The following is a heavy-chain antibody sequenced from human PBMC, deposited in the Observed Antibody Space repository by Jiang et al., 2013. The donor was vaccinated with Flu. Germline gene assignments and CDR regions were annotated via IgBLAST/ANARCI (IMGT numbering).Heavy chain of an antibody. J-gene: IGHJ4*02. Sequence: YWSWIRQPQEGTGVDWVYLLQWEHQLQPSLKSRVTISVDTSKNQFSLKLSSVTAADTAVYYCASSCGYDSSGYYLYYFDYWGQGTLVTVSS. V-gene: IGHV4-59*01. CDR2: LLQWEH. CDR1: Y. CDR3: ASSCGYDSSGYYLYYFDY. D-gene: IGHD3-22*01.